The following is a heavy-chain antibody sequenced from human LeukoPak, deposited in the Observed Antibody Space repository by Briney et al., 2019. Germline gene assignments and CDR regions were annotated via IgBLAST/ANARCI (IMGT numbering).Heavy chain of an antibody. J-gene: IGHJ4*02. Sequence: GRSLRLSCAASGFTFSSYAMHWVRQAPGKGLEWVAVISYDGSNKYYADSVKGRFTISRDNSKNTLYLQMNSLRAEDTAVYYCARGIVGNDYWGQGTLVTVSS. CDR2: ISYDGSNK. D-gene: IGHD1-26*01. CDR3: ARGIVGNDY. CDR1: GFTFSSYA. V-gene: IGHV3-30*04.